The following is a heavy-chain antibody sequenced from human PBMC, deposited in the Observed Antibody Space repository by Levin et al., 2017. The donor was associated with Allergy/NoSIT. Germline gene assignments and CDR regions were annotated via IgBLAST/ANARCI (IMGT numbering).Heavy chain of an antibody. CDR3: ARRTGDGTYNWFDP. Sequence: KVSCKGSGYSFSNYWIGWVRQMPGKGLEWMGIIYPGDSDTRYSPSFQGQVTISADKSISTAYLQWSSLKASDTAIYYCARRTGDGTYNWFDPWGQGTLVTVSS. CDR1: GYSFSNYW. J-gene: IGHJ5*02. CDR2: IYPGDSDT. V-gene: IGHV5-51*01.